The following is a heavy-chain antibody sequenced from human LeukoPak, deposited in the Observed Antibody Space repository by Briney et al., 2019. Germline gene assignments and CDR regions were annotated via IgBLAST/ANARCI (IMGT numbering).Heavy chain of an antibody. CDR3: ARDYGSGSYYIDYYYGMDV. V-gene: IGHV3-21*01. Sequence: PGGSLRLSCAASGFTFSSYSMNWVRQAPGKGLKWVSSISSSSSYIYYADSVKGRFTISRDNAKNSLYLQMNSLRAEDTAVYYCARDYGSGSYYIDYYYGMDVWGPGTTVTVSS. CDR2: ISSSSSYI. D-gene: IGHD3-10*01. J-gene: IGHJ6*02. CDR1: GFTFSSYS.